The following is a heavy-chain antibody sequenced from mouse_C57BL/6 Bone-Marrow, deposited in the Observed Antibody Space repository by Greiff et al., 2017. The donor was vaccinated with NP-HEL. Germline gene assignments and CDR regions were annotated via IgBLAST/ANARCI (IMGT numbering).Heavy chain of an antibody. CDR2: IDPENGDT. V-gene: IGHV14-4*01. J-gene: IGHJ4*01. Sequence: VHVKQSGAELVRPGASVKLSCTASGFKIKDDYMHWVKQRPEQGLEWIGWIDPENGDTEYASKFQGKATITADTSSNTAYLQLSSLTSEDTAVYYCTYITTVVEGDYWGQGTSVTVSS. D-gene: IGHD1-1*01. CDR1: GFKIKDDY. CDR3: TYITTVVEGDY.